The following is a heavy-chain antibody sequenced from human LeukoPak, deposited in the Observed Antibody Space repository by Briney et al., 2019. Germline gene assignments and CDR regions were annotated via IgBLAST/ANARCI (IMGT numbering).Heavy chain of an antibody. J-gene: IGHJ4*02. D-gene: IGHD3-22*01. CDR2: ISGSGGST. V-gene: IGHV3-23*01. CDR1: GFTFSSYA. CDR3: AHGEKYYYDRGDY. Sequence: GGSLRLSCAASGFTFSSYAMSWVRQAPGKGLEWVSAISGSGGSTYYADSVKGRFTISRDNSKNTLYLQMNSLGAEDTAVYYCAHGEKYYYDRGDYWGQGTLVTVSS.